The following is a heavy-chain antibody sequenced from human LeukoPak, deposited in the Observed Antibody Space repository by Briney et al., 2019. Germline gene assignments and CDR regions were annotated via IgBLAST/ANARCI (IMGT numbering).Heavy chain of an antibody. Sequence: GGSLRLSCAASGFTFSSYAMHWVRQAPGKGLEYVSAISSNGGSTYYANSVKGRFTISRDHSKNTLYLQMGSLRAEDMAVYYCARDNYDILTGYYDYWGQGTLVTVSS. CDR2: ISSNGGST. D-gene: IGHD3-9*01. V-gene: IGHV3-64*01. CDR1: GFTFSSYA. J-gene: IGHJ4*02. CDR3: ARDNYDILTGYYDY.